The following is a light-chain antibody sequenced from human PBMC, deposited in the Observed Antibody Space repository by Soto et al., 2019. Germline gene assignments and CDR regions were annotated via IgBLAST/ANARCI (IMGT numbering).Light chain of an antibody. CDR3: QETYSTPGLT. Sequence: DFQMTQSPSSLSASVGDRVTITCRASQNIGTYLNWYQHKPGRAPELLIYGASNLQGGVPSRFSGSGSGTDFTLAINPLQPEDFATNYCQETYSTPGLTFGGGTKVEI. J-gene: IGKJ4*01. V-gene: IGKV1-39*01. CDR2: GAS. CDR1: QNIGTY.